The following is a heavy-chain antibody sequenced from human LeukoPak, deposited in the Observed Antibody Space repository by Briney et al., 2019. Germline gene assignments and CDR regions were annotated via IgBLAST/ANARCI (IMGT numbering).Heavy chain of an antibody. D-gene: IGHD2-2*02. J-gene: IGHJ4*02. V-gene: IGHV3-30-3*01. CDR2: ISYDGSNK. Sequence: PGGSLRLSCAASGFTFSSYAMHCVRQAPGKGLEWVAVISYDGSNKYYADSVKGRFTISRDNSKNTLYLQMNSLRAEDTAVYYCAREIPWPDYWGQGTLVTVSS. CDR1: GFTFSSYA. CDR3: AREIPWPDY.